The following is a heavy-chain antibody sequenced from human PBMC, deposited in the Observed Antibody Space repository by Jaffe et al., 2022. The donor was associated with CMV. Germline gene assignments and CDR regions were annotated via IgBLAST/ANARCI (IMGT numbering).Heavy chain of an antibody. CDR1: GGSFGTYY. D-gene: IGHD1-26*01. Sequence: QVQLQRWGAGLLKPSETLSLTCAIYGGSFGTYYWSWIRQPPGKGLEWIGEVNRRGTTNYNPSLKSRVTISGDTSKNQVSLKLTSVTAADTAVYYCARDGGSSQYYFDLWDQGALVTVSS. CDR3: ARDGGSSQYYFDL. CDR2: VNRRGTT. V-gene: IGHV4-34*01. J-gene: IGHJ4*02.